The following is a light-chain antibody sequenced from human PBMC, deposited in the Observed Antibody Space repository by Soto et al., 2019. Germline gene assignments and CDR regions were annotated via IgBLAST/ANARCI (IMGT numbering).Light chain of an antibody. CDR2: GAS. CDR3: QQYGSSLFP. CDR1: QSVSSSY. V-gene: IGKV3-20*01. J-gene: IGKJ3*01. Sequence: EIVLTQSPGTLSLSPGERATLSCRASQSVSSSYLAWYQQKPGQAPRLLIYGASSRATGIPDRFSGSGSGTDFTLTISRLEPEDFAVYYCQQYGSSLFPFGPGTKWISN.